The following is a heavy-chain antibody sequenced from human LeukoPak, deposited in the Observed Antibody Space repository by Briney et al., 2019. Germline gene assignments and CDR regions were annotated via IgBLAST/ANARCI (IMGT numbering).Heavy chain of an antibody. CDR2: ISYDGSNK. D-gene: IGHD2-8*01. CDR1: GFTFSSYA. J-gene: IGHJ6*02. V-gene: IGHV3-30-3*02. Sequence: GGSLRLSCAASGFTFSSYAMHWVRPAPGKGLEWVAVISYDGSNKYYADSVKGRFTISRDTSKNTLYLQMNSLGAEDTAVYYCAKHLYSVYFYAMDVWGQGTTVTVSS. CDR3: AKHLYSVYFYAMDV.